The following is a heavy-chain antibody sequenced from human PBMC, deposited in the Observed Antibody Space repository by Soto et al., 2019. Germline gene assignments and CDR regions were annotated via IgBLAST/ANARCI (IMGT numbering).Heavy chain of an antibody. Sequence: EVQLVESGGGLVQPGGSLRLSCAASGFTFSSYSMNWVRQAPGKGLEWASYISSSSSTIYYADSVKGRFTISRDNAKNSLYLQMNSLRDEDTAVYYCARQAHSGSYVHYFDYWGQGTLVTVSS. CDR3: ARQAHSGSYVHYFDY. V-gene: IGHV3-48*02. CDR2: ISSSSSTI. D-gene: IGHD1-26*01. J-gene: IGHJ4*02. CDR1: GFTFSSYS.